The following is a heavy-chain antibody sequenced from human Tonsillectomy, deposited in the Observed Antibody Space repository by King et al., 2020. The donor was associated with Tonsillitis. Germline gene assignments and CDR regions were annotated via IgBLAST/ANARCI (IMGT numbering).Heavy chain of an antibody. CDR1: GFTFSDYG. V-gene: IGHV3-30*03. CDR2: ISYVGRNQ. Sequence: VQLVESGGGVVQPGRSLRLSCAASGFTFSDYGIHWVRQAPGKGLEWVAVISYVGRNQYYADSVEGRFTIPRDNSKNTLSLQMNSLRTEDTAVYYCARLYNSSNDWGQGSLVTVSS. CDR3: ARLYNSSND. J-gene: IGHJ4*02. D-gene: IGHD6-6*01.